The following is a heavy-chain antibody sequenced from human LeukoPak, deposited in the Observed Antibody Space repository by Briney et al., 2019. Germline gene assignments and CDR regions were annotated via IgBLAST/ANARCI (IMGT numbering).Heavy chain of an antibody. CDR3: ARDDWAEYYYYGMDV. CDR2: IYYSGST. D-gene: IGHD2-21*01. V-gene: IGHV4-59*01. J-gene: IGHJ6*02. CDR1: GGSISSYY. Sequence: SETLSLTCTVSGGSISSYYWSWIRQPPGKGLEWIGYIYYSGSTNYNPSLKSRVTISVDTSKNQFSLKLSSVTAEDTAVYYCARDDWAEYYYYGMDVWGQGTTVTVSS.